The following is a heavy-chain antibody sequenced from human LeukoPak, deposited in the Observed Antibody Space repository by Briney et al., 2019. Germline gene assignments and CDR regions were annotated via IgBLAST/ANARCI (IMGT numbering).Heavy chain of an antibody. D-gene: IGHD1-26*01. CDR3: ARDGPHIKRELRLFDY. CDR1: GGTFSSYA. V-gene: IGHV1-69*13. Sequence: SVKVSCKASGGTFSSYAISWVRQAPGQGLEWMGGIIPIFGTANYAQKFQGRVTITADESTSTAYMELSSLRSEDTAVYYCARDGPHIKRELRLFDYWGQGTLVTVSS. J-gene: IGHJ4*02. CDR2: IIPIFGTA.